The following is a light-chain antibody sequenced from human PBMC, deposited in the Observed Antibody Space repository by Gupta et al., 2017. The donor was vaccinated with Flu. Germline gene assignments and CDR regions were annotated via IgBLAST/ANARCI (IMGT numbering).Light chain of an antibody. CDR1: QSVGSK. CDR2: GAS. V-gene: IGKV3-15*01. J-gene: IGKJ1*01. Sequence: EMVMTQSPATLSVSPGESAPLSCRASQSVGSKLACYQFKPGQAPRLLISGASTRATGFPVRFSGSGSGTDFTLTLSSLQSGDFAVYYCQQYDNWPRTFGQGTKVEIK. CDR3: QQYDNWPRT.